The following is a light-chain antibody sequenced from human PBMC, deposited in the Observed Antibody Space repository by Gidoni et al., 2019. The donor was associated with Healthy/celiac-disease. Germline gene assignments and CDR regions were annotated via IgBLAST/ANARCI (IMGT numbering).Light chain of an antibody. Sequence: IVLYQYPATLSWSPGERATLTCRASQSVSSYLAWYQQKPGQAPRLLIYDASNRATGIPARFSGSGSGTDFTLTISCLESEDFAVYYCQQRSNCPSTFGPWTKVEIK. CDR1: QSVSSY. J-gene: IGKJ3*01. CDR3: QQRSNCPST. V-gene: IGKV3-11*01. CDR2: DAS.